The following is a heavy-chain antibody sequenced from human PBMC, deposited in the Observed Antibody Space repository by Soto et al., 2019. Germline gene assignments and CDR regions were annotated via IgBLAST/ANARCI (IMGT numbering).Heavy chain of an antibody. D-gene: IGHD3-22*01. CDR1: GYTFTSYY. Sequence: ASVKVSCKASGYTFTSYYMHWVRQAPGQGLEWMGIINPSGGSTSYAQKFQGRVTMTRDTSTSTVYMELSSLRSEDTAVYYCARERGTYYYDSSGNLDAFDIWGQGTMVTVSS. V-gene: IGHV1-46*01. CDR2: INPSGGST. J-gene: IGHJ3*02. CDR3: ARERGTYYYDSSGNLDAFDI.